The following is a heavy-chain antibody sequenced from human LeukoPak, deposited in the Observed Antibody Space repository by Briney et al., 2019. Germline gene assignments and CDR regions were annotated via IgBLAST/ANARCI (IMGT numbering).Heavy chain of an antibody. CDR1: GFTFDDYA. CDR2: ISWNSGSI. Sequence: GGSLRLSCAASGFTFDDYAMHWVRQTPGKGLEWVSGISWNSGSIGYADSVKGRFNISRDNAKNSLYLQMNSLRVEDTAFYYCAKDRDFWSDYMNPTFVSWGQGTLVTVSS. V-gene: IGHV3-9*01. J-gene: IGHJ4*02. CDR3: AKDRDFWSDYMNPTFVS. D-gene: IGHD3-3*01.